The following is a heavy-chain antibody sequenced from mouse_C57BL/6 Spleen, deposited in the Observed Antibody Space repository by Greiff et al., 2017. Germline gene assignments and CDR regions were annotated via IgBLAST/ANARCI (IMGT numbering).Heavy chain of an antibody. J-gene: IGHJ2*01. D-gene: IGHD2-3*01. Sequence: EVKVVESGGGLVKPGGSLKLSCAASGFTFSSYAMSWVRQTPDKRLEWVATISDGGSYTYYPDNVKGRFTISRDNAKNNLYLQMSHLKSEDTAMYYCARALYDGYYSFFDYWGQGTTLTVSS. CDR2: ISDGGSYT. CDR1: GFTFSSYA. CDR3: ARALYDGYYSFFDY. V-gene: IGHV5-4*03.